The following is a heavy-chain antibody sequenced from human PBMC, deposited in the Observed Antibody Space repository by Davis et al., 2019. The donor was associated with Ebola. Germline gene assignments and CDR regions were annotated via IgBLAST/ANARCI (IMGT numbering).Heavy chain of an antibody. V-gene: IGHV3-23*01. D-gene: IGHD2-2*01. CDR1: GFTFSSYG. CDR2: ISSGGDST. Sequence: GESLKISCAASGFTFSSYGMHWVRQAPGKGLEWVSAISSGGDSTWYADSVKGRFTISRDNSRNTLYLQMNSLRAEDTAVYYCAKDALYCSSTSCYAYYFEYWGQGTLVTVSS. J-gene: IGHJ4*02. CDR3: AKDALYCSSTSCYAYYFEY.